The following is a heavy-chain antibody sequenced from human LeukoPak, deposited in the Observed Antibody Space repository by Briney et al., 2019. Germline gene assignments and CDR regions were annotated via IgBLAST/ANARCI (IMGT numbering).Heavy chain of an antibody. Sequence: VSVKVSCKASGYTFTGYYMHWVRQAPGQGLEWMGWINPNSGGTNYAQKFQGRVTMTRDTSISTAYMELCRLRSDDTAVYYCARDPVVGYGMDVWGQGTTVTVSS. CDR1: GYTFTGYY. CDR2: INPNSGGT. V-gene: IGHV1-2*02. D-gene: IGHD2-21*01. J-gene: IGHJ6*02. CDR3: ARDPVVGYGMDV.